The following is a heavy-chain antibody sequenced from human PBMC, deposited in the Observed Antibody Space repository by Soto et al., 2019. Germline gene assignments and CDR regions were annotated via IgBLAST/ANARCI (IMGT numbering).Heavy chain of an antibody. J-gene: IGHJ3*02. CDR2: IYYSGST. CDR3: ARDSYSSSWYADFDI. Sequence: PSETLSLTCTVSGGSISSGGYYWSWIRQHPGKGLEWIGYIYYSGSTYYNPSLKSRVTISVDTSKNQFSLKLSSVTAADTAVYYCARDSYSSSWYADFDIWGQGTMVTVS. D-gene: IGHD6-13*01. V-gene: IGHV4-31*03. CDR1: GGSISSGGYY.